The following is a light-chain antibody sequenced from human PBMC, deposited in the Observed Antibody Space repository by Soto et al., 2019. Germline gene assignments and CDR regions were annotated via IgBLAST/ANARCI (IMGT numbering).Light chain of an antibody. V-gene: IGKV1-5*01. CDR1: QSISNW. CDR3: QQRSNWPRT. J-gene: IGKJ1*01. CDR2: HAS. Sequence: DIKMTQSPSTLPASVGDRVTITFRASQSISNWLAWYQQKPGTAPKVLIYHASNLQSGVPSRFSGSGSGTDFTLTISSLEPEDFAVYYCQQRSNWPRTFGQGTKVDIK.